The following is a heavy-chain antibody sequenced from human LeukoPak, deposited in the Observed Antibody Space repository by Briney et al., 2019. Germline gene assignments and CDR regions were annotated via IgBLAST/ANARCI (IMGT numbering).Heavy chain of an antibody. Sequence: SETLSLTCTVSGYSISSGYNWGWIRQPPGEGLEWIGSIYHSGSTYYNPSLKSRVTISVDTSKNQFSLKLSSVTAADTAVYYCARDAYGSGSYGSYYYYYYYMDVWGKGTTVTISS. CDR1: GYSISSGYN. J-gene: IGHJ6*03. CDR2: IYHSGST. V-gene: IGHV4-38-2*02. D-gene: IGHD3-10*01. CDR3: ARDAYGSGSYGSYYYYYYYMDV.